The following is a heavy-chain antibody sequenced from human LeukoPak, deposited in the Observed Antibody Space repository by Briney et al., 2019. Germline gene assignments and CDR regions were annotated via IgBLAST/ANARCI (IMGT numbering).Heavy chain of an antibody. CDR3: ARDIVRYCSGGSCYSGAFDI. V-gene: IGHV4-4*02. J-gene: IGHJ3*02. CDR2: INHSGST. D-gene: IGHD2-15*01. CDR1: GDSISSSKW. Sequence: SETLSLTCAVSGDSISSSKWWSWVRQPPGKGLEWIGEINHSGSTNYNPSLKSRVTISVDTSKNQFSLKLSSVTAADTAVYYCARDIVRYCSGGSCYSGAFDIWGQGTMVTVSS.